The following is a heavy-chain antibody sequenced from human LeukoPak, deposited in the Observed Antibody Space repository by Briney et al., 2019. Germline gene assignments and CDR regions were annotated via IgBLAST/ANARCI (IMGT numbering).Heavy chain of an antibody. D-gene: IGHD3-3*01. V-gene: IGHV1-18*01. CDR1: GYTFNTYG. Sequence: ASVKVSCKASGYTFNTYGITWVRPAPGQGLEWMGWLGTYNGYTNYAQKIQDRLTMTTDTSTSTAYMELRSLRSDDTAVYYCARERLRFLEWSTLYFDYWGQGTLVTVSS. CDR2: LGTYNGYT. CDR3: ARERLRFLEWSTLYFDY. J-gene: IGHJ4*02.